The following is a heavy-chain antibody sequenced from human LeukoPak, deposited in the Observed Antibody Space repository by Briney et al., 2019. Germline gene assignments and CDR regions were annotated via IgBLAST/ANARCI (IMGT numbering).Heavy chain of an antibody. CDR2: INHSGST. D-gene: IGHD6-6*01. CDR1: GGSISSSSYY. CDR3: VRESIAARRDFDY. Sequence: SETLSLTCTVSGGSISSSSYYWGWIRQPPGKGLEWIGEINHSGSTNYNPSLKSRVTISVDTSKNQFSLKLSSVTAADTAVYYCVRESIAARRDFDYWGQGTLVTVSS. J-gene: IGHJ4*02. V-gene: IGHV4-39*07.